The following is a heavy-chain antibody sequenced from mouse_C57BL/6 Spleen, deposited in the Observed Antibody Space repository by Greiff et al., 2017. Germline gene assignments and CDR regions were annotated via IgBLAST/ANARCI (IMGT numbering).Heavy chain of an antibody. V-gene: IGHV1-47*01. CDR1: GYTFTTYP. Sequence: VQRVESGAELVKPGASVKMSCKASGYTFTTYPIEWMKQNHGKSLEWIGNFHPYNDDTKYNEKFKGKATLTVEKSSSTVYLELSRLTSDDSAVYYCARGYSSGGPWFAYWGQGTLVTVSA. J-gene: IGHJ3*01. CDR2: FHPYNDDT. CDR3: ARGYSSGGPWFAY. D-gene: IGHD3-2*02.